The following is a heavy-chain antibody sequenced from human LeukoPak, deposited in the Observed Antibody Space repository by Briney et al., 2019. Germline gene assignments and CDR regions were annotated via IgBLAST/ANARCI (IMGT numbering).Heavy chain of an antibody. Sequence: GASVKVSCKASGYTFTSHGINWVRQAPGQGLEWMGWISGYNGNTDYAQKFQGRVTMTTDRSTNTVYLELRSLRSDDTAVYYCAREGVITIFGAPTDEPCAFDIWGQGTMVTVSS. V-gene: IGHV1-18*01. D-gene: IGHD3-3*01. CDR3: AREGVITIFGAPTDEPCAFDI. CDR1: GYTFTSHG. CDR2: ISGYNGNT. J-gene: IGHJ3*02.